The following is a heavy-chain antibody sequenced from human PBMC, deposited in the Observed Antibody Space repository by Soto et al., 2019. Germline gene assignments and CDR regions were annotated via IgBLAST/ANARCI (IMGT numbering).Heavy chain of an antibody. J-gene: IGHJ4*02. CDR2: IYYSGST. V-gene: IGHV4-31*02. CDR3: ARGGVYYYDSSGYTYFDY. CDR1: GFSIRGGGEY. D-gene: IGHD3-22*01. Sequence: PSETQSLTKTVSGFSIRGGGEYWSWIRQHPGTGMEWIGYIYYSGSTYYNPSLKSRVTISVDTSKNQFSLKLSSVTAADTAVYYCARGGVYYYDSSGYTYFDYWGQGTLVTVSS.